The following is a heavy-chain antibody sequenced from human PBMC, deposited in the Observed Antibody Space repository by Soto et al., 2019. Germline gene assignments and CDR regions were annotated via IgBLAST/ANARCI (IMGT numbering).Heavy chain of an antibody. D-gene: IGHD1-26*01. Sequence: EVQLLESGGGLVQPGGSLRLSCAASGFTFSSYAMSWVRQALGKGLEWVSAISGSGGSTYYADSVKGRFTISRDNSKNTLYLQMNSLRAEDTAVYYCAKDKVGATKTYYFDYWGQGTLVTVSS. CDR2: ISGSGGST. CDR1: GFTFSSYA. V-gene: IGHV3-23*01. J-gene: IGHJ4*02. CDR3: AKDKVGATKTYYFDY.